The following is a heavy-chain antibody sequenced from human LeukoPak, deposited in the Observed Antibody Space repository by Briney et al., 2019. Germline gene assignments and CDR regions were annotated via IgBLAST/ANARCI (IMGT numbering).Heavy chain of an antibody. D-gene: IGHD6-6*01. CDR2: INHSGST. J-gene: IGHJ4*02. CDR1: GGSVSGYY. V-gene: IGHV4-34*01. CDR3: ARVTRPPKSARKGPLYYFDY. Sequence: SETLSLTCAVYGGSVSGYYWSLIRQPSGKGLEWIGEINHSGSTNYNPSLKSRVTISVDTSKNQFSLKLSSVTAADTAVYYCARVTRPPKSARKGPLYYFDYWGQGTLVTVSS.